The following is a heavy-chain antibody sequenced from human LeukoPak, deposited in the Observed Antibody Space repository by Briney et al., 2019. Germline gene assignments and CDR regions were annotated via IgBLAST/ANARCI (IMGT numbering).Heavy chain of an antibody. D-gene: IGHD6-6*01. CDR1: GGSFSGYY. V-gene: IGHV4-34*01. CDR2: INHSGST. Sequence: SETLSLTCAVYGGSFSGYYWSWIRQPPGKGLEWIGEINHSGSTNYNPSLKSRVTISIETSKNQFSLRLSSVTAADTAVYYCARGGGDSSSSQDFDYWGQGTLVTVSS. CDR3: ARGGGDSSSSQDFDY. J-gene: IGHJ4*01.